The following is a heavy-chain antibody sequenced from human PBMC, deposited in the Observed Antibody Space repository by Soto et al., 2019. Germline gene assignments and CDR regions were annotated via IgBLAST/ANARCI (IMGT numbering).Heavy chain of an antibody. V-gene: IGHV4-34*01. CDR2: INHSGNT. D-gene: IGHD3-22*01. Sequence: QVQLHQWGAGLLKPSDTLSLTCAVYGGAFSGYFWTWIRQHPGKGLEWIGEINHSGNTNYSPSLKSRVTISLDTSKNQFSLKLSSVTAADTAVYYCARGLRDSSGYYHVHYFQHWGQGTLVTVSS. CDR3: ARGLRDSSGYYHVHYFQH. CDR1: GGAFSGYF. J-gene: IGHJ1*01.